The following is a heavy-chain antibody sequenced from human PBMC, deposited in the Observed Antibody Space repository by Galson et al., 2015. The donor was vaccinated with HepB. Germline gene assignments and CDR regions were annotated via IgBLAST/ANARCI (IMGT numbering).Heavy chain of an antibody. CDR1: GFTFSTFA. J-gene: IGHJ4*02. V-gene: IGHV3-23*01. Sequence: SLRLSCAASGFTFSTFAMSWVRQAPGKGLEWVSFISGSGTTIFYADSVKGRFTISRDNSKDTLYLQMNSLRAEDTALYFCAKFKGPGSFSQYSFGSWGQGTLVTVSS. D-gene: IGHD3-10*01. CDR3: AKFKGPGSFSQYSFGS. CDR2: ISGSGTTI.